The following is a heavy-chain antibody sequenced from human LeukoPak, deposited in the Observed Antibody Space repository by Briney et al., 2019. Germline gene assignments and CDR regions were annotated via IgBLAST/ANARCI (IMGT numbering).Heavy chain of an antibody. CDR3: AREAAAGSNWFDP. CDR2: IYHSGST. J-gene: IGHJ5*02. Sequence: SETLSLTCAVSGYSISSGYYWGWIRQPPGKGREGIGSIYHSGSTYYNPSLKSRVTISVDTSKNQFSLKLSSVTAADTAVYYCAREAAAGSNWFDPWGQGTLVTVSS. CDR1: GYSISSGYY. D-gene: IGHD6-13*01. V-gene: IGHV4-38-2*02.